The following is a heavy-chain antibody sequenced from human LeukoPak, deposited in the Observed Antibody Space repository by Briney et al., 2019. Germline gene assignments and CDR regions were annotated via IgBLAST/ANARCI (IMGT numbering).Heavy chain of an antibody. Sequence: SETLSLTCTVSGGSISSSSYYWGWIRQPPGKGLEWIGSIYYSGSTYYNPSLKSRVTISVDTSKNQFSLKLSSVTAADTAVYYCARGLGELLSDFDYWGQGTLVTVSS. CDR2: IYYSGST. D-gene: IGHD3-10*01. CDR1: GGSISSSSYY. V-gene: IGHV4-39*07. CDR3: ARGLGELLSDFDY. J-gene: IGHJ4*02.